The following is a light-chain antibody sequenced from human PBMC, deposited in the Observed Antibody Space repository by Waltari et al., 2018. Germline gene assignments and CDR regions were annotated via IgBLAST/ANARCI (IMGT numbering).Light chain of an antibody. CDR1: SSDFAVFNY. CDR2: DVS. J-gene: IGLJ3*02. Sequence: QSALTQSASVSGSPGPSITISCTGTSSDFAVFNYVSWYQQHPGKAPQLMIYDVSKRPSGVSNRFSGSTSGNTASLTISGLQAEDEADYYCSSYTSTWVFGGGTKLTVL. V-gene: IGLV2-14*01. CDR3: SSYTSTWV.